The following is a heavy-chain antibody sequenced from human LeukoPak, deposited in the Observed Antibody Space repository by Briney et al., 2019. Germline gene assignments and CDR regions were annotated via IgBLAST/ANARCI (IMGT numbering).Heavy chain of an antibody. CDR3: GRGGTMVRGVRINWFDP. D-gene: IGHD3-10*01. V-gene: IGHV4-34*01. Sequence: SETLSLTCAVYGGSFSGYYWSWIRQPPGKGLEWIGEINHSGSTNYNPSLKSRVTISVDTSKNQFSLKLSSVTAADTAVYYWGRGGTMVRGVRINWFDPWGPGTLVTVSS. J-gene: IGHJ5*02. CDR2: INHSGST. CDR1: GGSFSGYY.